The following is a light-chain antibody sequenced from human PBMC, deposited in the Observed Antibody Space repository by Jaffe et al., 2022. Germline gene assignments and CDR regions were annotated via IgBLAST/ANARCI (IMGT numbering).Light chain of an antibody. J-gene: IGKJ1*01. Sequence: VLTQSPGTLSLSPGERAILSCRASQSVRNTYLAWYQQKPGQAPRALISDGSKRATGIPDRFSGSGSGTDFILTISRLEPEDVAVYYCQQYGALPWTFGQGTKVEIK. CDR3: QQYGALPWT. V-gene: IGKV3-20*01. CDR1: QSVRNTY. CDR2: DGS.